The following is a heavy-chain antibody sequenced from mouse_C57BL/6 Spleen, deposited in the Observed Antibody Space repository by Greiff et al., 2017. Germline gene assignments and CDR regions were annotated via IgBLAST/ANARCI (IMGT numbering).Heavy chain of an antibody. Sequence: EVMLVESGGGLVKPGGSLKLSCAASGFTFSSYAMSWVRQTPEKRLEWVATISDGGSYTYYPDNVKGRFTISRNNAKNNLYLQMSHLKSEDTAMYYCARDRDYDGYWYFDVWGTGTTVTVSS. D-gene: IGHD2-4*01. CDR3: ARDRDYDGYWYFDV. V-gene: IGHV5-4*01. CDR2: ISDGGSYT. CDR1: GFTFSSYA. J-gene: IGHJ1*03.